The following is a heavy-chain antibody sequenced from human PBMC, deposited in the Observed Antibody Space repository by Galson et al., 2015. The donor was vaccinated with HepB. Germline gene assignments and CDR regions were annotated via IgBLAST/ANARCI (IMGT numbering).Heavy chain of an antibody. J-gene: IGHJ3*01. V-gene: IGHV1-69*06. Sequence: SVKVSCKASGGTFSTYAIHWVRQAPGQGLEWMGSIIPIFETTNYAQKFQGGVTISADKSTTTAYMELGSLGSEDTAMYYCAAATSASDAFDLWGQGTMVTVSS. CDR3: AAATSASDAFDL. CDR1: GGTFSTYA. D-gene: IGHD3-10*01. CDR2: IIPIFETT.